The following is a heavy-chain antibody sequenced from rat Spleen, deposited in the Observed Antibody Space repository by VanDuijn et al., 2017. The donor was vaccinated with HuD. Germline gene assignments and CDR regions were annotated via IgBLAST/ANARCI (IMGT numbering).Heavy chain of an antibody. CDR1: GFTLSDYG. CDR3: ARERMGGYCFDY. Sequence: EVQLVESGGGLVQPGRSLKLSCEVSGFTLSDYGMHWIRQAPTKGLEWVATISYGDSSGHSSTYYRDSVKGRFTISRDNAKSTLYLQMDSLRSEDTATYYCARERMGGYCFDYWGQGVMVTVSS. J-gene: IGHJ2*01. CDR2: ISYGDSSGHSST. D-gene: IGHD1-12*02. V-gene: IGHV5-29*01.